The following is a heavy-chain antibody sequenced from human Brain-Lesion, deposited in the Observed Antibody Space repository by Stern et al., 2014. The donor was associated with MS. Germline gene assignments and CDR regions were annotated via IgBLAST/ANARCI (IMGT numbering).Heavy chain of an antibody. J-gene: IGHJ4*02. D-gene: IGHD3-16*01. CDR1: GFNFSSYW. CDR3: ARGVGDY. Sequence: QLVQSGGGMVQPGGSLRLSCAASGFNFSSYWMHWVRQFPEKGLFWVSQINRDGSDTSYADSVKGRFSISRDNIRNMLYLRMTSLRAEDTAVYYCARGVGDYWGQGARVTVSS. CDR2: INRDGSDT. V-gene: IGHV3-74*02.